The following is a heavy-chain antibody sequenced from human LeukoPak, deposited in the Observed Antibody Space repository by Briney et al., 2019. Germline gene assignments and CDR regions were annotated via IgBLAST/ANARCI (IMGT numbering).Heavy chain of an antibody. J-gene: IGHJ4*02. CDR3: ARDYYDSYDFWSGPLDY. CDR1: GGTFSSYA. Sequence: SVKVSCKASGGTFSSYAISWVRQAPGQGLEWMGGIIHIFGTANYAQKFQGRVTITADESTSTAYMELSSLRSEDTAVYYCARDYYDSYDFWSGPLDYWGQGTLVTVSS. V-gene: IGHV1-69*01. D-gene: IGHD3-3*01. CDR2: IIHIFGTA.